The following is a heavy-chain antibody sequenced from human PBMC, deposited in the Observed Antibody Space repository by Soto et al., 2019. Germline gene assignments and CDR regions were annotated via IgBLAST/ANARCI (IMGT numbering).Heavy chain of an antibody. D-gene: IGHD2-15*01. V-gene: IGHV3-23*01. CDR3: AKRRGAAGHFDY. CDR1: GFTFSSYA. J-gene: IGHJ4*02. CDR2: VSIGGST. Sequence: LRLSCAASGFTFSSYAMGWVRQGPGKGLEWVAVVSIGGSTHYADSVRGRFTISRDNSKNTLSLQMNSLTAEDTAVYFCAKRRGAAGHFDYWGQGALVTSPQ.